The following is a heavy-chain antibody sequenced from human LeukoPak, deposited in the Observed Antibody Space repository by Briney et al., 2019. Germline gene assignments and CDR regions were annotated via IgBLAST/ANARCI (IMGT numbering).Heavy chain of an antibody. V-gene: IGHV3-43*01. D-gene: IGHD3-22*01. CDR1: GFTFDDYT. CDR2: ISWDGVTS. Sequence: GGSLRLSCAASGFTFDDYTMHWVRQSPGKGLQWVSLISWDGVTSSYADSVKGRFTISRDNSKNSLYLQMNSLRAEDTAVYYCAKGRDIRRSSGYDYWGQGTLVTVSS. J-gene: IGHJ4*02. CDR3: AKGRDIRRSSGYDY.